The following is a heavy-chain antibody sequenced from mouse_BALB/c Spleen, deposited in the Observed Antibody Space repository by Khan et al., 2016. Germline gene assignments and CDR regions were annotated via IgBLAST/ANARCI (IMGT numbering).Heavy chain of an antibody. Sequence: EVQLQESGPGLVKPSQSLSLTCTVTGFSITSDYAWNWIRQFPGNKLEWMGYISYSGTTRYNPSLKSRISITRDTSKNQFFLQLNSVTTEDIATXYCVSSLFYYARDYWGQGPSVTVSS. V-gene: IGHV3-2*02. CDR3: VSSLFYYARDY. CDR2: ISYSGTT. CDR1: GFSITSDYA. J-gene: IGHJ4*01.